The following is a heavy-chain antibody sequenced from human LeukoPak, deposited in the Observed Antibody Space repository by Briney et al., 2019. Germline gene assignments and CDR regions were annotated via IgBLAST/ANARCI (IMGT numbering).Heavy chain of an antibody. CDR1: GGTFSSYA. CDR3: AADRPYDFDSTGYHFLYAFDI. D-gene: IGHD3-22*01. CDR2: IIPIFGTA. Sequence: ASVKVSCKASGGTFSSYAISWVRQAPGQGLEWMGGIIPIFGTANYAQKFQGRVTITADESTSTAYMELSGLTSEDTAVYYCAADRPYDFDSTGYHFLYAFDIWGQGTMVTVSP. V-gene: IGHV1-69*13. J-gene: IGHJ3*02.